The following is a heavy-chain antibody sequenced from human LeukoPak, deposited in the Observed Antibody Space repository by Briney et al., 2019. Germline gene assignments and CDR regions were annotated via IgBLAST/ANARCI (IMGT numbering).Heavy chain of an antibody. D-gene: IGHD5-18*01. CDR1: GGPVSSSHYY. CDR3: ARDGNTAVISSGGMDV. J-gene: IGHJ6*04. CDR2: IYYTGST. V-gene: IGHV4-61*01. Sequence: PSETLSLTCTVSGGPVSSSHYYWSWIRQPPGKGLEWIGYIYYTGSTNYNPSLKSCVTISVDTSKNQFSLKLSSVTAADTAVYYCARDGNTAVISSGGMDVWGKGTTVTVSS.